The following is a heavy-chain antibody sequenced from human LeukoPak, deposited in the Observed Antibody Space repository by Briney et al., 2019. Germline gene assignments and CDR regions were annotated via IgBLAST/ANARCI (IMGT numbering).Heavy chain of an antibody. D-gene: IGHD3-22*01. CDR2: INSGGST. CDR3: ARGGDSNGSVRSPFDI. V-gene: IGHV3-53*01. Sequence: GGSLRLSCAASGFTFSNYGMSWVRQGPGKDLEWVSVINSGGSTYYAGSVKGRFTISRDNSKNTLYLQMDSLRAEDTAVYYCARGGDSNGSVRSPFDIWGQGTMVTVSS. CDR1: GFTFSNYG. J-gene: IGHJ3*02.